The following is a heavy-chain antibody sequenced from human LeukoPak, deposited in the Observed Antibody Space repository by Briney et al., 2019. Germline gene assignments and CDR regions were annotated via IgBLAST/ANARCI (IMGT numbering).Heavy chain of an antibody. Sequence: GGTLRLSCAASGFTFSSYGMSWVRQAPGKGLEWVSAISGSGGSTYYADSVKGRFTISRDNSKNTLYLHMNSLRAEDTAVYYCAKVLIWTYGSGNYYKGAFDIWGQGTMVTVFS. CDR3: AKVLIWTYGSGNYYKGAFDI. CDR1: GFTFSSYG. J-gene: IGHJ3*02. D-gene: IGHD3-10*01. V-gene: IGHV3-23*01. CDR2: ISGSGGST.